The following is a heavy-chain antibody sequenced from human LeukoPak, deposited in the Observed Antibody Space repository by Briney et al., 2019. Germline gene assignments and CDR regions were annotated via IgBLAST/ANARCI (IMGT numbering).Heavy chain of an antibody. V-gene: IGHV1-18*01. CDR2: TNGYSGNT. CDR3: ARESTSRDDP. D-gene: IGHD2/OR15-2a*01. J-gene: IGHJ5*02. Sequence: EASVKVSCKASGYTFTSYDISWVRQAPGQGLEWMGCTNGYSGNTNYAQKFQGRVTMTTDISTSTAYMELRSLRSDDTAVYFCARESTSRDDPWGQGTLVTVSS. CDR1: GYTFTSYD.